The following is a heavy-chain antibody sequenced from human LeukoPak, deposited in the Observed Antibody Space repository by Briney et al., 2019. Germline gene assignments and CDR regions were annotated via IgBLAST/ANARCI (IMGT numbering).Heavy chain of an antibody. J-gene: IGHJ4*02. Sequence: PGGSLRLSCTASGFTFSNYGMHWVRQAPDKALEWVAFIRYNGSNKYYADSVKGRFTISRDNSKNTLYLQMNSLRAEDTAVYYCASDYYGSGSYYDYWGQGTLVTVSS. CDR2: IRYNGSNK. CDR1: GFTFSNYG. V-gene: IGHV3-30*02. CDR3: ASDYYGSGSYYDY. D-gene: IGHD3-10*01.